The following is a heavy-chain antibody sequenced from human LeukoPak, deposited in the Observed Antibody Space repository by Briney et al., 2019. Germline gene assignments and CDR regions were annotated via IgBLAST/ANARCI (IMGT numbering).Heavy chain of an antibody. D-gene: IGHD6-13*01. Sequence: GGSLRLSCAASGFTFSSYTVHWGRQAPGKGLEYVSGISGNGGSTHYANSVKGRFTISRDNSKNTLYLQMGSLRAEDMAVYYCARDGYSSSYSYYMDVWGKGTTVTVSS. CDR1: GFTFSSYT. CDR3: ARDGYSSSYSYYMDV. J-gene: IGHJ6*03. V-gene: IGHV3-64*01. CDR2: ISGNGGST.